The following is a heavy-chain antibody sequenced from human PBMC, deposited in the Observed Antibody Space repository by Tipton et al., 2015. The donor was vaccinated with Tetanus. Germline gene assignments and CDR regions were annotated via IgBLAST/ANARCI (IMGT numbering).Heavy chain of an antibody. J-gene: IGHJ4*02. CDR2: SWYDGTDK. V-gene: IGHV3-33*01. D-gene: IGHD2-15*01. Sequence: SLRLSCAASGFIFSSYGIHWVRQAPGKGLEWVAVSWYDGTDKYYADSVKGRFTISRANSKNTLYLQMNSLRAEDTAVYYCAREADCRGGSCFSGDFDTWGQGTQVTVSS. CDR3: AREADCRGGSCFSGDFDT. CDR1: GFIFSSYG.